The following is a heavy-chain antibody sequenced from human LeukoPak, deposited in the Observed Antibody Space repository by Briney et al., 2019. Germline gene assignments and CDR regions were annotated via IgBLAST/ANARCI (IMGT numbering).Heavy chain of an antibody. D-gene: IGHD5-12*01. Sequence: GGSLRLSCAASGFTVSSSYMSWVRQAPGKGLEWVSVICSGGDTYYAESVKGRFTISRDNSKNTLYLQMNSLRAEDTAVYYCARDARGGYVLDSWGQGTLVTVSS. CDR1: GFTVSSSY. J-gene: IGHJ4*02. CDR3: ARDARGGYVLDS. CDR2: ICSGGDT. V-gene: IGHV3-53*01.